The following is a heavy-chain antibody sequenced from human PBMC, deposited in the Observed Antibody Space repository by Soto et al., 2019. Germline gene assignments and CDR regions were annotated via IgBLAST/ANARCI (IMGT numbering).Heavy chain of an antibody. V-gene: IGHV3-48*03. J-gene: IGHJ3*02. CDR2: ISSSGSTI. D-gene: IGHD3-10*01. CDR3: ARKYYYGSGCYYNPTGTAFDI. CDR1: GFTFSSYE. Sequence: GGSLRLSCAASGFTFSSYEMNWVRQAPGKGLEWVSYISSSGSTIYYADSVKVRFTISRDNAKNSLYLQLNSLRAEDTAVYYCARKYYYGSGCYYNPTGTAFDIWGQGTMVTVSS.